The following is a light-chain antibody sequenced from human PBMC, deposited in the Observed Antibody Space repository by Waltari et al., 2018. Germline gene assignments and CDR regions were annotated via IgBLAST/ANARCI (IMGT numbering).Light chain of an antibody. CDR2: VNSDGSH. Sequence: QLVVTQSPSASASLGASVKLTCTLSSGHSSNVIAWLQQHPERGPRYLMKVNSDGSHSRGAEIPDRFSGSSSGAERYLTISNLQSEDEADYYCQTGGHGTWVFGGGTKLTDL. V-gene: IGLV4-69*01. CDR1: SGHSSNV. CDR3: QTGGHGTWV. J-gene: IGLJ3*02.